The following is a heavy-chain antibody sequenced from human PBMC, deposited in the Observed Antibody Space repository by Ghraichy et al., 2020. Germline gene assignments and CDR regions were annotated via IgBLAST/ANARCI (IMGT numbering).Heavy chain of an antibody. J-gene: IGHJ6*02. CDR3: ARERVDSSGYYLDYYYGMYV. D-gene: IGHD3-22*01. CDR1: GFTFSSYG. CDR2: IWYDGSNK. V-gene: IGHV3-33*01. Sequence: GGSLRLSCAASGFTFSSYGMHWVRQAPGKGLEWVAVIWYDGSNKYYADSVKGRFTISRDNSKNTLYLQMNSLRAEDTAVYYCARERVDSSGYYLDYYYGMYVWGQGTTVTVSS.